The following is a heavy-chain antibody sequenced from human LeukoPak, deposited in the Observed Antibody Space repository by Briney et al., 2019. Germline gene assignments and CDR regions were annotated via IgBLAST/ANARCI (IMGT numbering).Heavy chain of an antibody. CDR3: AKGDVVGGLDY. CDR2: ISYDGSNK. V-gene: IGHV3-30*04. J-gene: IGHJ4*02. Sequence: GRSLRLSCAASGFTFSSYAMRWVRQAPGKGLEWVAVISYDGSNKYYADSVKGRFTISRDNSKNTLYLQMNSLRAEDTAVYYCAKGDVVGGLDYWGQGTLVTVSS. D-gene: IGHD1-26*01. CDR1: GFTFSSYA.